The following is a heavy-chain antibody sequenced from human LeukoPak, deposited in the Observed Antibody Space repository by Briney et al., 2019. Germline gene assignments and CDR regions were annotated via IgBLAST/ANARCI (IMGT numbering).Heavy chain of an antibody. J-gene: IGHJ4*02. V-gene: IGHV3-49*03. Sequence: GGSLRLSCTASGFTFSNYAMSWFRQAPGKGLEWVGFIRSKAYGGTTEYAASVKGRFTISRDDSKTIAYLQMNSLKTEDTAVFYCTRALSGWWDFDYWGQGTLVTVSS. D-gene: IGHD6-19*01. CDR3: TRALSGWWDFDY. CDR2: IRSKAYGGTT. CDR1: GFTFSNYA.